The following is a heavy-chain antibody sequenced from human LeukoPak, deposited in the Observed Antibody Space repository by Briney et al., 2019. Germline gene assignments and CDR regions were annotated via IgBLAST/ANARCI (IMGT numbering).Heavy chain of an antibody. V-gene: IGHV4-39*01. CDR2: IYYSGST. CDR3: ARGPTCSSTSCYKSDAFDI. D-gene: IGHD2-2*02. Sequence: PSETLSLTCTVSGGSISSYYWGWIRQPPGKGLEWIGSIYYSGSTYYNPSLKSRVTISVDTSKNQFSLKLSSVTAADTAVYYCARGPTCSSTSCYKSDAFDIWGQGTMVTVSS. CDR1: GGSISSYY. J-gene: IGHJ3*02.